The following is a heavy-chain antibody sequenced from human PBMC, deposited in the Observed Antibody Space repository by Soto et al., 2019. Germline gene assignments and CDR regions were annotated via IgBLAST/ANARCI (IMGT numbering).Heavy chain of an antibody. CDR1: GFTFSSYG. V-gene: IGHV3-30*03. Sequence: QVQLVESGGGVVQPGRSLRLSCAASGFTFSSYGMHWVRQAPGKGLEWVAVISYDGSKKYYGDSVKSRFTISRDNSKNTLYLQMNSLRAEDTAVYYGGRKIGGNPGAFDIWGQGTMVTVSS. CDR2: ISYDGSKK. CDR3: GRKIGGNPGAFDI. D-gene: IGHD3-16*01. J-gene: IGHJ3*02.